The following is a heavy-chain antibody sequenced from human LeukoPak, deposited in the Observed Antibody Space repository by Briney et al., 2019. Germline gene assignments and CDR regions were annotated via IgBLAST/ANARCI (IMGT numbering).Heavy chain of an antibody. CDR1: GYTLTELS. D-gene: IGHD2-21*02. Sequence: GASVQVSCKVSGYTLTELSMHWVRQAPGKGVEGMGGFNPEDGETIYAQKFQGRVTMTEDTSADTAYMELSSLRTEDTAVYYCATWVGTTLIFDYWGQGTLVTVSS. V-gene: IGHV1-24*01. CDR2: FNPEDGET. J-gene: IGHJ4*02. CDR3: ATWVGTTLIFDY.